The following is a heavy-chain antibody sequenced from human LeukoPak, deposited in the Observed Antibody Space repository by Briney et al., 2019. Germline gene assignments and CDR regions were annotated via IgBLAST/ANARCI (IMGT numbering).Heavy chain of an antibody. D-gene: IGHD6-19*01. Sequence: GGSLRLSCAASGLTFSPYNMHWVGQPKGKGPEWVSAIGTAGDTYYPGSVKGRFTISRENAKNSLYLHMNNLRAGDTAVYYCATADRSGWYSYWGQGTLVSVSS. J-gene: IGHJ4*02. CDR3: ATADRSGWYSY. V-gene: IGHV3-13*04. CDR1: GLTFSPYN. CDR2: IGTAGDT.